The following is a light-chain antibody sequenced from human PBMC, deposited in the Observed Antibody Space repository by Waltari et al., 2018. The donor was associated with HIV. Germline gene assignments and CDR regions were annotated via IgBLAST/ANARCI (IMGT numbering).Light chain of an antibody. CDR2: WAT. V-gene: IGKV4-1*01. CDR3: QQYYSTPYT. CDR1: HTVLYSSNKKNF. J-gene: IGKJ2*01. Sequence: DIGLPHSPNLPAVPLRESATIPCTSPHTVLYSSNKKNFLSWYQQKPGQPPKLLISWATTRDSGVPDRFSGSGSGTDFTLTVSSLQAEDVAFYYCQQYYSTPYTFGRGTKV.